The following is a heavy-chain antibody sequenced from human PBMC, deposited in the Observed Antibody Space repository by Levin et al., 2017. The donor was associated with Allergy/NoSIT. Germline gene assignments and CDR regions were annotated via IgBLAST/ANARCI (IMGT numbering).Heavy chain of an antibody. CDR2: ISWYSGRI. CDR1: GFSLDDYG. J-gene: IGHJ4*01. D-gene: IGHD3-22*01. CDR3: VKDVTSQWLCLEY. V-gene: IGHV3-9*01. Sequence: GGSLRLSCAASGFSLDDYGMHWVRQRPGKGPEWVSSISWYSGRIGYADSVRGRFTISRDDAKNSLYLQMNSLRPEDTALYYCVKDVTSQWLCLEYWGQGTLVTVSS.